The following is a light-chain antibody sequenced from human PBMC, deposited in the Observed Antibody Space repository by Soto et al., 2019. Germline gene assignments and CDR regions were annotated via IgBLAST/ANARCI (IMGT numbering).Light chain of an antibody. CDR3: SSYTSSSNYV. V-gene: IGLV2-14*01. Sequence: SVLTQPASVSGSPGQSITISCTGTSSDVGAYNYVSWYQQHPGKAPKLMIYEVSNRPSGVSNRFSGSKSGNTAYLTTPGLQAEDEADYYCSSYTSSSNYVFANGKKVTV. J-gene: IGLJ1*01. CDR1: SSDVGAYNY. CDR2: EVS.